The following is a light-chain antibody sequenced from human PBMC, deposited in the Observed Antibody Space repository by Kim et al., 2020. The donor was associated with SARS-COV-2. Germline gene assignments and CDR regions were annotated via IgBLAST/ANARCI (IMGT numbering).Light chain of an antibody. V-gene: IGKV3-20*01. J-gene: IGKJ4*01. CDR2: GAS. Sequence: SPGERATLSCRASQSISSIYLAWYQQKPGQAPRLLIYGASSRATDIPDRFSGSGSGTDFTLTISRLEPEDFAVYYCQQYSNSPRLTFGGGTKVDIK. CDR3: QQYSNSPRLT. CDR1: QSISSIY.